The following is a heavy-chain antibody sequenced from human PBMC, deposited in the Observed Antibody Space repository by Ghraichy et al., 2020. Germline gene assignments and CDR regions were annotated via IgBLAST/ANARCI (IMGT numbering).Heavy chain of an antibody. Sequence: SVKVSCKASGGTFSSYAISWVRQAPGQGLEWMGGIIPIFGTANYAQKFQGRVTITADESTSTAYMELSSLRSEDTAVYYCARGADFWSGYGHNWFDPWGQGTLVTVSS. D-gene: IGHD3-3*01. J-gene: IGHJ5*02. CDR3: ARGADFWSGYGHNWFDP. CDR2: IIPIFGTA. V-gene: IGHV1-69*13. CDR1: GGTFSSYA.